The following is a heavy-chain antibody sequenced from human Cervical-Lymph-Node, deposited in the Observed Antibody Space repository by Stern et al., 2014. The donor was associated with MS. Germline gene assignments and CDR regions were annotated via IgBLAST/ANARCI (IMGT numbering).Heavy chain of an antibody. CDR2: INPNSGGT. CDR1: GYTFTGYY. D-gene: IGHD3-10*01. CDR3: ARVRKSNTMVRGVLDY. J-gene: IGHJ4*02. V-gene: IGHV1-2*02. Sequence: VQLVQSGAEVKKPGASVKVSCKASGYTFTGYYMHWVRPAPGQGLEWMGWINPNSGGTNDAQKFQGRVTMTRDTSISTAYMELSRLRSDDTAVYYCARVRKSNTMVRGVLDYWGQGTLVTVSS.